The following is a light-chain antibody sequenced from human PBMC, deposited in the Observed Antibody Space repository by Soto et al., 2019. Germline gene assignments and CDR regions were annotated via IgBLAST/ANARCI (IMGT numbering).Light chain of an antibody. J-gene: IGLJ3*02. CDR3: SSYTTSTTWV. CDR1: SSDVGGYNY. V-gene: IGLV2-14*01. CDR2: DVS. Sequence: QSALTQPASVSGSPRQSITISCTGTSSDVGGYNYVSWYQQHPGKAPKLMIYDVSNRPSGVSNRFSGSKSDNTASLTISGLQAEDEADYYCSSYTTSTTWVFGGGTKLTVL.